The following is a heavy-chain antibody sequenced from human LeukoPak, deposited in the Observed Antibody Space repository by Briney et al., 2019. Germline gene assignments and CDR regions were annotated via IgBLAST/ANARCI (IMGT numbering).Heavy chain of an antibody. CDR1: GGTFSSYA. V-gene: IGHV1-69*13. CDR3: ARPHRDSYCGGDCYYY. J-gene: IGHJ4*02. CDR2: IIPIFGTA. D-gene: IGHD2-21*01. Sequence: SVKVSCKASGGTFSSYAISWVRQAPGQGLEWMGGIIPIFGTANYAQKFQGRVTITADESTSTAYMELSSLRSEDTAVYYCARPHRDSYCGGDCYYYWGQGTLVTVSS.